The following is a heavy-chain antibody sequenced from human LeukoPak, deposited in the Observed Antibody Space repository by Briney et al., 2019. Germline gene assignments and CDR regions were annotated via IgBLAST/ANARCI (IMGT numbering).Heavy chain of an antibody. CDR1: GFTFSSYA. Sequence: GGSLRLSCAASGFTFSSYAMRWVRQAPGKGLEWVSAISGSGGSTYYADSVKGRFTISRDNSKNTLYLQMNSLRAEDTAVYYCAKGLYYYDSSGYSYWGQGTLVTVSS. CDR2: ISGSGGST. J-gene: IGHJ4*02. CDR3: AKGLYYYDSSGYSY. D-gene: IGHD3-22*01. V-gene: IGHV3-23*01.